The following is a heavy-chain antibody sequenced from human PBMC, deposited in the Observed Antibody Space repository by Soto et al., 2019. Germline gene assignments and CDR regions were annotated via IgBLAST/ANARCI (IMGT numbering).Heavy chain of an antibody. V-gene: IGHV4-30-4*01. J-gene: IGHJ6*02. CDR1: GGSISSGDYY. CDR3: ARDLTTVTTGYYYYGMDV. D-gene: IGHD4-17*01. CDR2: IYYSGST. Sequence: SETLSLTCTVSGGSISSGDYYWSWIRQPPGKGLEWIGYIYYSGSTYYNPSLKSRVTISVDTSKNQFSLKLSSVTAADTAVYYCARDLTTVTTGYYYYGMDVWGQGTTVTVSS.